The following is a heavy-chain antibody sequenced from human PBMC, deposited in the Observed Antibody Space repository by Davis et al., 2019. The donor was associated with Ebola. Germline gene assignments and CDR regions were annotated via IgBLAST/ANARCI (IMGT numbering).Heavy chain of an antibody. CDR1: GFVFRNYV. Sequence: ESLKISCAASGFVFRNYVMNWVRQAPGKGLEWVSGISGGGITTDYTDSVRGRFTISRDNSKNTLHLQMNSLRVEDTAIYYCAKDTSNVWFDVWGQGTMVTVSS. J-gene: IGHJ3*01. D-gene: IGHD6-19*01. V-gene: IGHV3-23*01. CDR2: ISGGGITT. CDR3: AKDTSNVWFDV.